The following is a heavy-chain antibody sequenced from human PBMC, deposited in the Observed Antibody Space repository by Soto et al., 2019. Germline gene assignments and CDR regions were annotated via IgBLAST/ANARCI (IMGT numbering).Heavy chain of an antibody. CDR3: AGGRGLWGDLDYYYYGMDV. CDR1: GYTFTSYD. CDR2: MNPNSGNT. Sequence: GASVKVSCKASGYTFTSYDINWVRQATGQGLEWMGWMNPNSGNTGYAQKFQGRVTMTRNTSISTAYMELSSLRSEDTAVYYCAGGRGLWGDLDYYYYGMDVWGQGTTVTVSS. D-gene: IGHD3-16*01. J-gene: IGHJ6*02. V-gene: IGHV1-8*01.